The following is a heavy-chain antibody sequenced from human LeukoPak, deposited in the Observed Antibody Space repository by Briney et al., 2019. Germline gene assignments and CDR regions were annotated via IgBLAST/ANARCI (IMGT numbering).Heavy chain of an antibody. D-gene: IGHD1-1*01. CDR2: ISWNSGSI. Sequence: PGGSLRLSCAASGFTFDDYAMHWVRQAPGKGLEWVSGISWNSGSIGYADSVKGRFTISRDNAKNSLYLQMNSLRAEDTAVYYCARDRSVNENYFDYWGQGTLVTVSS. CDR3: ARDRSVNENYFDY. V-gene: IGHV3-9*01. CDR1: GFTFDDYA. J-gene: IGHJ4*02.